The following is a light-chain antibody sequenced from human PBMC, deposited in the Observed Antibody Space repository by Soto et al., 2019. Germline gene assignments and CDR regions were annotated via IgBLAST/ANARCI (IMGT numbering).Light chain of an antibody. CDR1: QSVSSN. Sequence: EIVMTQSPATLSVSPGERATLSCRASQSVSSNLAWYQQKPGQAPRLLIYGASTRATGIPARFSVSGSGTEFTPTISSLQSEDFAVYYCQQYNNWPWTFGKGTKVEIK. CDR3: QQYNNWPWT. V-gene: IGKV3-15*01. CDR2: GAS. J-gene: IGKJ1*01.